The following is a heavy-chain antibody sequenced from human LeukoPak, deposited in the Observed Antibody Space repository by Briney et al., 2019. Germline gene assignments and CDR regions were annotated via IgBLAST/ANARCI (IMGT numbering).Heavy chain of an antibody. CDR3: ARFETVAAKPFEY. D-gene: IGHD6-19*01. CDR1: GFVFSSYS. Sequence: GGSLRLSCAASGFVFSSYSMNWVRQAPGKGLEWVSSISIESAHTLYADPVKGRFTISRDNAENLVYLHMNSLRAEDTAVYYCARFETVAAKPFEYWGQGTLVTGSS. V-gene: IGHV3-21*06. CDR2: ISIESAHT. J-gene: IGHJ4*02.